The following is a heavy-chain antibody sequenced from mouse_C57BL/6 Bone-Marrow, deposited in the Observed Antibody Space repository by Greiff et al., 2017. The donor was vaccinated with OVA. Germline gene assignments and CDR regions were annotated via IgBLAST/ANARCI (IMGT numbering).Heavy chain of an antibody. CDR2: ISSGGDYI. J-gene: IGHJ3*01. CDR1: GFTFSSYA. D-gene: IGHD1-3*01. Sequence: EVKLMESGEGLVKPGGSLKLSCAASGFTFSSYAMSWVRQTPEKRLEWVAYISSGGDYIYYADTVKGRFTISRDNARNTLYLQMSSLKSEDTAMYYCTRGGLTWFAYWGQGTLVTVSA. CDR3: TRGGLTWFAY. V-gene: IGHV5-9-1*02.